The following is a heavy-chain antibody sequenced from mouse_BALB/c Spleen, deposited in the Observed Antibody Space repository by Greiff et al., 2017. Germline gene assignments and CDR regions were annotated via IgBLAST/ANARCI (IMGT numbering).Heavy chain of an antibody. D-gene: IGHD2-2*01. CDR2: IWSGGST. Sequence: VKLMESGPGLVQPSQSLSITCTVSGFSLTSYGVHWVRQSPGKGLEWLGVIWSGGSTDYNAAFISRLSISKDNSKSQVFFKMNSLQANDTAIYYCARWLRQGGAMDYWGQGTSVTVSS. CDR3: ARWLRQGGAMDY. V-gene: IGHV2-2*02. CDR1: GFSLTSYG. J-gene: IGHJ4*01.